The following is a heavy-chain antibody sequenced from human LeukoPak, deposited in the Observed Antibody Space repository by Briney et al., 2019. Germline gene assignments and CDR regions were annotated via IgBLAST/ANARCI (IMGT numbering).Heavy chain of an antibody. CDR1: GFTFDDYG. Sequence: GGSLRLSCAASGFTFDDYGMSWVRQAPGKGLEWVSGINWNGGSTGYADSVKGRFTISRDNAKNSLYLQMNSLRAEDTALYYCARGEAISHYHYMDVWGKGTTVTVSS. CDR2: INWNGGST. D-gene: IGHD3-3*01. V-gene: IGHV3-20*04. J-gene: IGHJ6*03. CDR3: ARGEAISHYHYMDV.